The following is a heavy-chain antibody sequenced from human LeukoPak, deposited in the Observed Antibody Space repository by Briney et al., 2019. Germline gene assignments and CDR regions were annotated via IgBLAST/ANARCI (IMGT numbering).Heavy chain of an antibody. Sequence: GGSLRLSCAASGFTFSSYAMSWVRQAPGKGLEWVSATSGSGGSTYYADSVKGRFTISRDNSKNTLYLQMNSLRAEDTAVYYCAKVSLGYCSGGSCYSFSDYWGQGTLVTVSS. D-gene: IGHD2-15*01. V-gene: IGHV3-23*01. J-gene: IGHJ4*02. CDR1: GFTFSSYA. CDR3: AKVSLGYCSGGSCYSFSDY. CDR2: TSGSGGST.